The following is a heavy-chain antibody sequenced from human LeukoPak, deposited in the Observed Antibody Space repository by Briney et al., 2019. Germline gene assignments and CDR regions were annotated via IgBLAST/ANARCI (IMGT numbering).Heavy chain of an antibody. V-gene: IGHV4-30-4*08. J-gene: IGHJ4*02. CDR1: GGSISSGGYY. CDR3: ARGSMTTVIYFDY. CDR2: IYYSGST. D-gene: IGHD4-17*01. Sequence: SQTLSLTCTVSGGSISSGGYYWSWIRQHPGKGLEWIGYIYYSGSTYCNPSLKSRVTISVDTSKNQFSLKLSSVTAADTAVYYCARGSMTTVIYFDYWGQGTLVTVSS.